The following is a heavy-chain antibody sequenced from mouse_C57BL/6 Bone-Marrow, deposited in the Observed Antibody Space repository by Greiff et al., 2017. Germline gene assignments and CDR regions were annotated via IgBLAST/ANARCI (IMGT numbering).Heavy chain of an antibody. CDR3: TRLRGGYEPWFAY. D-gene: IGHD2-2*01. Sequence: QVQLQQSGAELVRPGASVTLSCKASGYTFTDYELHWVKQTPVHGLEWIGAIDPETGGTAYNQKFKGKAILTADKSSSTAYMELRSLTSEDSAVYYCTRLRGGYEPWFAYWGQGTLVTVSA. J-gene: IGHJ3*01. V-gene: IGHV1-15*01. CDR1: GYTFTDYE. CDR2: IDPETGGT.